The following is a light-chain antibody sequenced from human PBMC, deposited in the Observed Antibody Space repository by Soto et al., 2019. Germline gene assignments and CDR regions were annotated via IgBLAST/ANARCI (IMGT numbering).Light chain of an antibody. CDR2: DVS. J-gene: IGLJ2*01. CDR3: CSYAGSYIYVL. Sequence: QSALTQPRSVSGSPGQSVTISCTGTSSDVGGYNFVSWYQQHPGKAPKLMIYDVSKRPSGVPDRFSGSKSGNTASLTISGLQAEDKADYYCCSYAGSYIYVLFGGGTKLTVL. V-gene: IGLV2-11*01. CDR1: SSDVGGYNF.